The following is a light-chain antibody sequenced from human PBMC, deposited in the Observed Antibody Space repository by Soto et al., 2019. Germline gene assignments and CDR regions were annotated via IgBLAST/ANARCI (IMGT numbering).Light chain of an antibody. V-gene: IGKV3-20*01. J-gene: IGKJ5*01. Sequence: IVLKPSPGTLSLSPGERATLSCRARQSVSSSYLAWYQQKPGQAPRLLIYGASSRATGIPDRFSGSGSGTDFTLTISRLEPEDVAVYYCQQYYSSPLTFGQGTRLEIK. CDR1: QSVSSSY. CDR3: QQYYSSPLT. CDR2: GAS.